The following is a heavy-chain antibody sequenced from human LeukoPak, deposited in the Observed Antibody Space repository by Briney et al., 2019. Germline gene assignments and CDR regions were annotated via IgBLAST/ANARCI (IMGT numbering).Heavy chain of an antibody. V-gene: IGHV3-7*01. CDR2: IKQDGSQK. Sequence: GGSLRLSCVAFGFTFSSYWMNWVRQAQGKGPEWVANIKQDGSQKYYVDSVKGRFTISRDNAKNSLCLQMNSLRAGDTAMYYCATDAVSSSWSDYWGQGTLVTVSS. CDR3: ATDAVSSSWSDY. D-gene: IGHD6-13*01. J-gene: IGHJ4*02. CDR1: GFTFSSYW.